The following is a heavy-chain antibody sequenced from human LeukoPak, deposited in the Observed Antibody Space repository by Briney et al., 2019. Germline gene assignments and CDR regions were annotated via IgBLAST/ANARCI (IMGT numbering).Heavy chain of an antibody. CDR1: GFTVSSNY. CDR2: IYSGGST. D-gene: IGHD1-14*01. V-gene: IGHV3-53*04. J-gene: IGHJ4*02. CDR3: ARDCFAPGGY. Sequence: GGSLRLSCAASGFTVSSNYMSWVRQAPGKGLEWVSVIYSGGSTYYADSVKGRFTISRHNPKNTLYLQMNSRRAEDTAVYYCARDCFAPGGYWGQGTLVTVSS.